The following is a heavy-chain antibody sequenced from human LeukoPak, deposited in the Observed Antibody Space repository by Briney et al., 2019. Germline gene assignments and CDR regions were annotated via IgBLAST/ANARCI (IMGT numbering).Heavy chain of an antibody. CDR1: GFTVSSNY. CDR2: IYSGGST. D-gene: IGHD5-18*01. Sequence: GGSLRLSCAASGFTVSSNYMSWVRQAPGKGLEWVSVIYSGGSTYYADSVKGRFTISRDNSKDTLYLQMNSLRDEDTAVYYCVAMVSYDYWGQGTLVTVSS. CDR3: VAMVSYDY. V-gene: IGHV3-53*01. J-gene: IGHJ4*02.